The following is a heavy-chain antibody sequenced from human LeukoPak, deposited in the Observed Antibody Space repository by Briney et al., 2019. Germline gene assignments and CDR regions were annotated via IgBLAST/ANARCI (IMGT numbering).Heavy chain of an antibody. CDR3: AKDELSLFGLRPPYY. CDR1: GFTFSTYS. CDR2: ITSSTSNI. D-gene: IGHD3-16*02. J-gene: IGHJ4*02. V-gene: IGHV3-48*01. Sequence: PGGSLRLSCAASGFTFSTYSMNWVRQAPGKGLEWVSYITSSTSNIYYADSVKGRFTISRDNAKNSLYLQMNSLRAEDTAVYYCAKDELSLFGLRPPYYWGQGTLVTVSS.